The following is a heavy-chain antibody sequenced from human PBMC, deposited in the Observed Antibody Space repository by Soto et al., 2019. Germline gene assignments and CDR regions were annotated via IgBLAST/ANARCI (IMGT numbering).Heavy chain of an antibody. D-gene: IGHD2-8*01. Sequence: EVQLVESGGGLVKPGGSMRISCAASGFAFTNAWMSWVRQAPGKGLEWVGRIKSKTSGGTTDYAAPVKGRFTISRDDSTNTLYLQMHSLKSEDSAVYYCATDGATGFWSNSVWHTKTIWGQGTLVVVSS. CDR2: IKSKTSGGTT. V-gene: IGHV3-15*01. J-gene: IGHJ4*02. CDR3: ATDGATGFWSNSVWHTKTI. CDR1: GFAFTNAW.